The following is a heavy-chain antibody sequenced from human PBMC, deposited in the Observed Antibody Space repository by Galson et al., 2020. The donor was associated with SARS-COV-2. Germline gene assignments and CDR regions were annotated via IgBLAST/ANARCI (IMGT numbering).Heavy chain of an antibody. Sequence: ETSETLSLTCAVYGGSSSGYYWSWIRQPPGKGLEWIGEINHSGSTNYNPSLKSRVTISVNTSKNQFSLKLSSVTAADTAVYYCARASLVFGEVLSDYYYYGMDVWGQGTTVTVSS. CDR3: ARASLVFGEVLSDYYYYGMDV. D-gene: IGHD3-10*02. V-gene: IGHV4-34*01. CDR1: GGSSSGYY. CDR2: INHSGST. J-gene: IGHJ6*02.